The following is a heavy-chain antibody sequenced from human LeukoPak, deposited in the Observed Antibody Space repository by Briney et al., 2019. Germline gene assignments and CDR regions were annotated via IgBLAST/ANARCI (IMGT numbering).Heavy chain of an antibody. CDR1: GGTFSIYA. V-gene: IGHV1-69*13. D-gene: IGHD2-15*01. Sequence: SVKVSCKASGGTFSIYAISWVRQAPGQGLEWMGGIIPIFGTANYAQKFQGRVTITADESTSTAYMELSSLRSEDTAVYYCAGDPEYYCSGRSCYSYWGQGTLVTVSS. CDR2: IIPIFGTA. CDR3: AGDPEYYCSGRSCYSY. J-gene: IGHJ4*02.